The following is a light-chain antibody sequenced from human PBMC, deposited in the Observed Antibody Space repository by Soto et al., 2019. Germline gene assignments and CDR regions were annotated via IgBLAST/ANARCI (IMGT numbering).Light chain of an antibody. CDR2: GSY. CDR1: QSISSH. CDR3: QHSYITPRYT. Sequence: DIQITQSPSSLSASVGDRVTITCRASQSISSHLNWYQHKPGRPPRLLIFGSYILEGGVPSRFSGSGSDTYFTLTIDSLQPEDVATYYCQHSYITPRYTFGQGTKVEI. V-gene: IGKV1-39*01. J-gene: IGKJ2*01.